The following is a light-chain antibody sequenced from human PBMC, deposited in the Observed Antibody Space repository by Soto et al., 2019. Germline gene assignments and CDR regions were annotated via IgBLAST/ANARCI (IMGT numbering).Light chain of an antibody. J-gene: IGKJ2*01. V-gene: IGKV3-20*01. CDR1: QSVSNNY. CDR3: QQYGGSPYT. Sequence: IVMTHSPSTLSVSPWERASLSFMSSQSVSNNYLAWYQQKPGQAPRLLIYGASNRATGIPDRFSGSGSGTDFTLTISRLEPEDFAVYFCQQYGGSPYTFGQGTKVDIK. CDR2: GAS.